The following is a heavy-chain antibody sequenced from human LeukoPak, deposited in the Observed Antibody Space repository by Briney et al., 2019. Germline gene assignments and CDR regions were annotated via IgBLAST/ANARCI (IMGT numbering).Heavy chain of an antibody. CDR1: GGSFSGYY. CDR3: ARDQYYYDSSGHGRFDP. CDR2: INHSGST. D-gene: IGHD3-22*01. J-gene: IGHJ5*02. V-gene: IGHV4-34*01. Sequence: SETLSLTCAVYGGSFSGYYWSWIRQPPGKGLEWIGEINHSGSTNYNPSLKSRVTMSVDTSKNQFSLKLSSVTAADTAVYYCARDQYYYDSSGHGRFDPWGQGTLVIVSS.